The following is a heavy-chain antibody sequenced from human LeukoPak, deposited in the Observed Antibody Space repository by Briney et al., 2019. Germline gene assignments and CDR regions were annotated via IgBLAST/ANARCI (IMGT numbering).Heavy chain of an antibody. J-gene: IGHJ4*02. D-gene: IGHD6-6*01. CDR2: IYSGGNT. V-gene: IGHV3-53*01. Sequence: GGSLRLSCAASGFSVSNNYMSWVRQAPGKGLEWVSVIYSGGNTYYADSVRGRFTISRDNSRNTVYLYMNSLRADDTAVYYCARGSSGYFDYWGQGTLVTVSS. CDR3: ARGSSGYFDY. CDR1: GFSVSNNY.